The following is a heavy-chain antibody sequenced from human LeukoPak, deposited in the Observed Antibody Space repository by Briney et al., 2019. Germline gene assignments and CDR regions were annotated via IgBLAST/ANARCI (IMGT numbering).Heavy chain of an antibody. Sequence: GRSLRLSCAASGFTFSNFGMHWVRQAPGKGLEWVAVISYDGSLKHYLDSVKGRFTISRDNSKNTLYLQMDSLRVEDTDVYYCAKKYSYGSGAGDALDIWGHGTLVTVSS. CDR2: ISYDGSLK. CDR1: GFTFSNFG. D-gene: IGHD3-10*01. V-gene: IGHV3-30*18. J-gene: IGHJ3*02. CDR3: AKKYSYGSGAGDALDI.